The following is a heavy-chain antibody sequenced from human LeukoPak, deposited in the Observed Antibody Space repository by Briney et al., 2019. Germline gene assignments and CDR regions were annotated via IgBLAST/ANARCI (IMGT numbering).Heavy chain of an antibody. CDR1: GFTFSSYA. CDR2: ISYDGSNK. V-gene: IGHV3-30*04. CDR3: ARALRWELLLFDY. D-gene: IGHD1-26*01. Sequence: HPGGSLRLSCAASGFTFSSYAMHWVRQAPGKGLEWVAVISYDGSNKYYADSVKGRFTISRDNSKNTLYLQMNSLRAEDTAVYYCARALRWELLLFDYWGQGTLVTVSS. J-gene: IGHJ4*02.